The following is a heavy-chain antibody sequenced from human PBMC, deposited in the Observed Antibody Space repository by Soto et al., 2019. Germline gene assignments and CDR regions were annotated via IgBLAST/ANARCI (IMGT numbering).Heavy chain of an antibody. CDR3: ARSSDYDYIWGGYPPSPPPVDY. CDR2: IYHSGST. J-gene: IGHJ4*02. CDR1: SGSISSSNW. D-gene: IGHD3-16*01. Sequence: SETLSLTCAVSSGSISSSNWWSWVRQPPGKGLEWIGEIYHSGSTNYNPSLKSRVTISVDKSKNQFSLKLSSVTAADTAVYYCARSSDYDYIWGGYPPSPPPVDYWGQGTLVTVSS. V-gene: IGHV4-4*02.